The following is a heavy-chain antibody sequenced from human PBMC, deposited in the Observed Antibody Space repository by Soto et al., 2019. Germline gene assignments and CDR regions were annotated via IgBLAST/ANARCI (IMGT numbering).Heavy chain of an antibody. CDR2: IFPRDSDT. CDR1: EYSFTSYW. Sequence: PGESLKISCKGSEYSFTSYWIGWVRQMPGKGLEWMGIIFPRDSDTRYSPSFQGQVTISADKSISTAYLQWRSLKASDTAMYYCARGIWFGELTIGGYYFDYWGQGALVTVSS. J-gene: IGHJ4*02. CDR3: ARGIWFGELTIGGYYFDY. D-gene: IGHD3-10*01. V-gene: IGHV5-51*01.